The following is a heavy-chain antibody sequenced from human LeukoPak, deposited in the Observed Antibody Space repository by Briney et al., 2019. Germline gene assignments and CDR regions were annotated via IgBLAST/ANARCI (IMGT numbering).Heavy chain of an antibody. V-gene: IGHV3-43*02. D-gene: IGHD3-22*01. CDR2: IGGDGGST. CDR1: GFTFDDYA. J-gene: IGHJ4*02. CDR3: VKEPHYYDRSGHF. Sequence: QPGGSLRLSCAASGFTFDDYAMHWVRRAPGKGLEWVSLIGGDGGSTYYADSVKGRFTISRDNSKNSLFLQMKSLRTDDTALYYCVKEPHYYDRSGHFWGQGTLVTVSS.